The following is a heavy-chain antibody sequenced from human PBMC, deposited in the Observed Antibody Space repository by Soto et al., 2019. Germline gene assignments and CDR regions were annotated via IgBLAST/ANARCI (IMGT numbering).Heavy chain of an antibody. V-gene: IGHV4-31*03. CDR2: IYYSGST. Sequence: TSETLSLTCTVSGGPISSGGYYWSWIRQHPGKGLEWIGYIYYSGSTYYNPSLKSRVTISVDTSKNQFSLKLSSVTAADTAVYYCATYYYDSSGYSFFAFDIWGQGTMVTVSS. D-gene: IGHD3-22*01. CDR1: GGPISSGGYY. CDR3: ATYYYDSSGYSFFAFDI. J-gene: IGHJ3*02.